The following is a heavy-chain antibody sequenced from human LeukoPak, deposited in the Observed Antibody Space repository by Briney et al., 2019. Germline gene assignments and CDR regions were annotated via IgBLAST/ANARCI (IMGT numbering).Heavy chain of an antibody. CDR3: AKDRGYSGYDLILPSSDAFDI. J-gene: IGHJ3*02. CDR2: ISGSGGST. CDR1: GFTFSSYA. D-gene: IGHD5-12*01. Sequence: GGSLRLSCAASGFTFSSYAMSWVRQAPGKGLEWVSAISGSGGSTYYADSVKGRFTLSRDNSKNTLYPQLNSLRAEDTAAYYCAKDRGYSGYDLILPSSDAFDIWGQGTMVTVSS. V-gene: IGHV3-23*01.